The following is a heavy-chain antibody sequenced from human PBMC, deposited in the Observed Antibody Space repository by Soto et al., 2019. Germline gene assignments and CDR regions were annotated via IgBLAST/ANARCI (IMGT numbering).Heavy chain of an antibody. D-gene: IGHD2-2*01. CDR2: ISNSGGTT. Sequence: GGSLRLSCAASGFIFSSYAMSWVRQAPGKGLEWVSSISNSGGTTYYADSVKGRFTISRDNFKNTVYLEMNSLRSEDTAVYYCGKAKWYVCSSTSCYLFDYWGQGSLVTVSS. V-gene: IGHV3-23*01. CDR3: GKAKWYVCSSTSCYLFDY. J-gene: IGHJ4*02. CDR1: GFIFSSYA.